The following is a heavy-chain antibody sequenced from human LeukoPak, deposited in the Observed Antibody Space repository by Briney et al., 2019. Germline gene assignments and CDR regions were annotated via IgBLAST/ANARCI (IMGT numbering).Heavy chain of an antibody. Sequence: GTSLRLSCAASGFTFSSYAMHWVRQAPGKGLDWVAVISYDGRNNYYADSVKGRFTISRDNSKNTLYLQVNSLRAEDKAVYYCARESQQQNYYGSGRYDYWGQGTLVTVSS. D-gene: IGHD3-10*01. V-gene: IGHV3-30*04. CDR3: ARESQQQNYYGSGRYDY. CDR1: GFTFSSYA. J-gene: IGHJ4*02. CDR2: ISYDGRNN.